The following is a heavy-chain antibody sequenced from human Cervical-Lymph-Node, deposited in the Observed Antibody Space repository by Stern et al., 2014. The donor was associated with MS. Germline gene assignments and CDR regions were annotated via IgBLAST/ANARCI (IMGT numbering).Heavy chain of an antibody. V-gene: IGHV5-51*01. Sequence: EVQLVQSGAEVKKPGESLKISCKGSGYSFTANWIAWVRQTPGKGLAWMGIIYPGDSDPRYSPSFQGQVTISADKSISTAYLQWSSLKASDTAMYYCARDYGDYAFDYWGQGTLVTVSS. J-gene: IGHJ4*02. D-gene: IGHD4-17*01. CDR1: GYSFTANW. CDR3: ARDYGDYAFDY. CDR2: IYPGDSDP.